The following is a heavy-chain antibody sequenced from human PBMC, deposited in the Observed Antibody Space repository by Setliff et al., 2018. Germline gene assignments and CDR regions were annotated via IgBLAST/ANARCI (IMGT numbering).Heavy chain of an antibody. CDR3: AKGGTYRYFDF. V-gene: IGHV4-59*01. Sequence: KTSETLSLTCTVSGGPFSGASIWSWIRQPPGKGLEFIGYVYHSGTAKYDPSLESRAIMSVDASKSEISLKLKSVTAADTAVYYCAKGGTYRYFDFWGQGALVTVSS. CDR2: VYHSGTA. D-gene: IGHD1-1*01. J-gene: IGHJ4*02. CDR1: GGPFSGAS.